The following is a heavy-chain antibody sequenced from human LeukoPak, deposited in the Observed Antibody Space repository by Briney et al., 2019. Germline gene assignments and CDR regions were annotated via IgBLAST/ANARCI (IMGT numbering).Heavy chain of an antibody. J-gene: IGHJ4*02. Sequence: GGSLTLSCAASGFTFDDYAMHWVRHAPGKGLEWVSGISWNSGSIAYADPVKGRFTISRDNAKNSLYLQMNSLRAEDTAFYYCAKDTTSFLIDYWGQGTLVTVSS. CDR3: AKDTTSFLIDY. V-gene: IGHV3-9*01. CDR2: ISWNSGSI. CDR1: GFTFDDYA.